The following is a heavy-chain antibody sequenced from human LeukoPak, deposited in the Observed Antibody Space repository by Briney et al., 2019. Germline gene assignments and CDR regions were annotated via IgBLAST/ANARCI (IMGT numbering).Heavy chain of an antibody. V-gene: IGHV3-21*01. Sequence: GGSLRLSCAASGFTFSSYSMNWVRQAPGKGLEWVSSISSGSSYIYYADSVKGRFTISRDNAKNSLYLQMNSLRAEDTAVYYCAKEDRMVAPYYFDYWGQGTLVTVSS. CDR1: GFTFSSYS. CDR2: ISSGSSYI. J-gene: IGHJ4*02. CDR3: AKEDRMVAPYYFDY. D-gene: IGHD5-12*01.